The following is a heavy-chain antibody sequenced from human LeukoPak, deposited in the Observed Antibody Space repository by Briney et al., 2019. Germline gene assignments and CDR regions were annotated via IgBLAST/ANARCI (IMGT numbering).Heavy chain of an antibody. J-gene: IGHJ4*02. CDR3: ARMGDPDWGSWDY. Sequence: SETLSLTCTVSNGSITSHYWSWIRQSPGKGLEWIGYVYYSGSTSYNPSLKSRVTISVDTSKNQFSLKLSSVTAADTAVYYCARMGDPDWGSWDYWGQGTLVTVSS. CDR1: NGSITSHY. D-gene: IGHD7-27*01. V-gene: IGHV4-59*08. CDR2: VYYSGST.